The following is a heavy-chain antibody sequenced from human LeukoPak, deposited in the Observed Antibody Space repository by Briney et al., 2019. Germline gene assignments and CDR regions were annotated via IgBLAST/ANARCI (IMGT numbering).Heavy chain of an antibody. CDR3: ARARGDSTGYPTFDY. D-gene: IGHD3-22*01. CDR1: VFTFSSYA. J-gene: IGHJ4*02. CDR2: ISSNGGST. Sequence: GGSLRLSCAASVFTFSSYAMHWVRQAPGKGLEYVSAISSNGGSTYYANSVKGRFTISRDNSKNTLYLQMGSLRAEDMAVYYCARARGDSTGYPTFDYWGQGTLVTVSS. V-gene: IGHV3-64*01.